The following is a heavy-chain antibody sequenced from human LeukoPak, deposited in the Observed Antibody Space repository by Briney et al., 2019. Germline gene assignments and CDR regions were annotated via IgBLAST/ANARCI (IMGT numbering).Heavy chain of an antibody. CDR1: GFTFSSYG. V-gene: IGHV3-33*01. J-gene: IGHJ6*02. D-gene: IGHD3-10*01. CDR3: ARNSGGYRAVYEVLLWFGEPRNYYYYGMDV. CDR2: IWYDGSNK. Sequence: GGSLRLSCAASGFTFSSYGMHWVRQAPGKGLEWVAVIWYDGSNKYYADSVKGRFTISRDNSKNTLYLQMNSLRAEDTAVYYCARNSGGYRAVYEVLLWFGEPRNYYYYGMDVWGQGTTVTVSS.